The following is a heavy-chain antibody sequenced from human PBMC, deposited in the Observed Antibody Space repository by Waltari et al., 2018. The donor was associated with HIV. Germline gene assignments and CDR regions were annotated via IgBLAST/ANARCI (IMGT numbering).Heavy chain of an antibody. Sequence: QLQLQESGPGLVKPSETLSLTCTVSGGSISSSSYYWGWIRQPPGKGLEWIGSIYYSGRTSYNPSLKSRVTISVDTSKNQFSLKLSSVTAADTAVYYCARDGRRSSGYYYVVQDDNWFDPWGQGTLVTVSS. V-gene: IGHV4-39*07. CDR1: GGSISSSSYY. CDR2: IYYSGRT. J-gene: IGHJ5*02. CDR3: ARDGRRSSGYYYVVQDDNWFDP. D-gene: IGHD3-22*01.